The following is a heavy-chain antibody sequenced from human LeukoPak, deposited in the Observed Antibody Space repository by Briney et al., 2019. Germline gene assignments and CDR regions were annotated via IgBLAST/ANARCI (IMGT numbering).Heavy chain of an antibody. J-gene: IGHJ4*02. CDR3: AKSLAGLDY. Sequence: GGSLRLSCAASGFTFSNYWMSWVRQAPGKGLEWLANINQDGSVKYYVASLKGRFTISRDNAENSLFLQMNSLRAEDTAVYYCAKSLAGLDYWGQGTLVTVSS. CDR1: GFTFSNYW. CDR2: INQDGSVK. D-gene: IGHD6-19*01. V-gene: IGHV3-7*01.